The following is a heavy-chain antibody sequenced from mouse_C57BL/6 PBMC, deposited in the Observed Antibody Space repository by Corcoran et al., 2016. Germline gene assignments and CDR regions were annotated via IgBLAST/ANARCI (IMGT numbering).Heavy chain of an antibody. CDR2: INTYSGVP. J-gene: IGHJ4*01. D-gene: IGHD2-13*01. CDR3: ARWGDFQRGPYYYAMYY. V-gene: IGHV9-3*01. CDR1: GYTFTTYG. Sequence: QIQLVQSGPELKKPGETVKISCKASGYTFTTYGMSWVKQAPGKGLKWMGWINTYSGVPTYADDFKGRFAFSLETSASTAYLQINNLKNEDTATYFCARWGDFQRGPYYYAMYYWGQGTSVTVSS.